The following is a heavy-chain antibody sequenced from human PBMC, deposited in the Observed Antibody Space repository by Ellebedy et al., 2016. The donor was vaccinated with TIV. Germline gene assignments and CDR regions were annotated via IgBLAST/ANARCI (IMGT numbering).Heavy chain of an antibody. CDR1: AYTRTGYY. CDR2: INPSGGGT. CDR3: ARGMNYDYVWGSDHLVHWFDP. V-gene: IGHV1-46*03. D-gene: IGHD3-16*02. Sequence: AASVNVSCKASAYTRTGYYMHWVRHSPGQGLEWMGIINPSGGGTSYAQKFQARVTMTRDTSTSKVYMELSSLRSEDTSVYYCARGMNYDYVWGSDHLVHWFDPWGQGTLGTVSS. J-gene: IGHJ5*02.